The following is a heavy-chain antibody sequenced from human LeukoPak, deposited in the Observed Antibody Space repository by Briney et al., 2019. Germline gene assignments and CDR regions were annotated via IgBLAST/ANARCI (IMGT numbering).Heavy chain of an antibody. D-gene: IGHD3-9*01. CDR2: IYYSGST. Sequence: SSETLSLTCTVSGGSISSSSYYWGWIRQPPGKGLEWIGSIYYSGSTYYNPSLKSRVTISVDTSKNQFSLKLSSVTAADTAVYYCARHDRARYFDWLSLGAFDIWGQGTMVTVSS. CDR3: ARHDRARYFDWLSLGAFDI. CDR1: GGSISSSSYY. J-gene: IGHJ3*02. V-gene: IGHV4-39*01.